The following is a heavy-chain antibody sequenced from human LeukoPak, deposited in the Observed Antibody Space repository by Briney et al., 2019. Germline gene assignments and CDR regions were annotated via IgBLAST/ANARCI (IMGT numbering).Heavy chain of an antibody. CDR1: GYTVSDKP. CDR2: FYSDGST. CDR3: AARPDSNRGPYDY. Sequence: GGSLTLSCAASGYTVSDKPVTWLREAAGEGVGWVLVFYSDGSTYYSESVKGRFYISRDNSKNTLYLQMNSLGAEDSAVYYGAARPDSNRGPYDYWGQGTLVTVSS. J-gene: IGHJ4*02. V-gene: IGHV3-66*01. D-gene: IGHD1/OR15-1a*01.